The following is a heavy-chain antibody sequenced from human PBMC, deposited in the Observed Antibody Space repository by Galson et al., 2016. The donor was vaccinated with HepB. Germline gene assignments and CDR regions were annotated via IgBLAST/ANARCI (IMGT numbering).Heavy chain of an antibody. V-gene: IGHV1-3*01. CDR1: AYTFTNYA. CDR3: AREGNYYTLDY. J-gene: IGHJ4*02. D-gene: IGHD1-26*01. Sequence: SVKVSCKASAYTFTNYAIHWVRQAPGQGLDWMGWIIPGNGDTKYSQTLQGRVTITRDTSANTAYMELSNLRSEDTAVYYCAREGNYYTLDYWGQGTLVTVSS. CDR2: IIPGNGDT.